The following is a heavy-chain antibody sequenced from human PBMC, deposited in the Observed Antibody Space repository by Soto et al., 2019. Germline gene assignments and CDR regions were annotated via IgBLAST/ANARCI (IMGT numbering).Heavy chain of an antibody. Sequence: GGSLRLSCAASGFTFSIYAMSWIRQAPGKGLEWVSAISGSGGSTYYADSVKGRFTISRDNSKNTLYLQMNSLRAEDTAVYYCAKDSYYYDSSGYHRAGMDVWGQGTTVTVSS. V-gene: IGHV3-23*01. CDR3: AKDSYYYDSSGYHRAGMDV. J-gene: IGHJ6*02. CDR2: ISGSGGST. D-gene: IGHD3-22*01. CDR1: GFTFSIYA.